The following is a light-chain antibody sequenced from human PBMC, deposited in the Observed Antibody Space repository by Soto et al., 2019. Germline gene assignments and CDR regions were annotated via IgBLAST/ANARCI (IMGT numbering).Light chain of an antibody. J-gene: IGLJ2*01. V-gene: IGLV2-8*01. CDR1: SSDVGGYNY. CDR3: SSYAASNNLGV. Sequence: QSALTQPPSASGSPGQSVTISCIGTSSDVGGYNYVSWYQQHPGKAPKLMIYEVSKRPSGVHDRFSGSKSGNTASLTVSGLQAEDDADYYCSSYAASNNLGVFGGGTKLTVL. CDR2: EVS.